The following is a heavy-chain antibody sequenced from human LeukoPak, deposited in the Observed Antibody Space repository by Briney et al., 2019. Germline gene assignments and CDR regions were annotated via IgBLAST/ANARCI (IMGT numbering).Heavy chain of an antibody. J-gene: IGHJ4*02. Sequence: ASVKVSCKASGYTFTAFYMHWVRQAPGQGLEWMGWINPNSGGTMYALRFQGRVTMTRDTSISTAYMELSRLTSDDTAVYYCAFRGVIPNYFDYWGQGSLVTVSS. CDR1: GYTFTAFY. V-gene: IGHV1-2*02. CDR3: AFRGVIPNYFDY. CDR2: INPNSGGT. D-gene: IGHD3-10*01.